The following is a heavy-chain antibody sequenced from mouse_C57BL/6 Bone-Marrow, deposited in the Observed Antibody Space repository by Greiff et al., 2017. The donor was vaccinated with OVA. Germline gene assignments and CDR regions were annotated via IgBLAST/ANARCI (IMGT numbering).Heavy chain of an antibody. Sequence: QVQLQQSGPELVKPGASVKISCKASGYAFSSSWMNWVKQRPGQGLEWIGRIYPGDGDTNYNGKFKGKATLTADKSSSTAYTQLSSLTSEDSAVYFCARRSLHTLFDYWGQGTTLTVSS. CDR2: IYPGDGDT. V-gene: IGHV1-82*01. CDR3: ARRSLHTLFDY. CDR1: GYAFSSSW. D-gene: IGHD6-1*01. J-gene: IGHJ2*01.